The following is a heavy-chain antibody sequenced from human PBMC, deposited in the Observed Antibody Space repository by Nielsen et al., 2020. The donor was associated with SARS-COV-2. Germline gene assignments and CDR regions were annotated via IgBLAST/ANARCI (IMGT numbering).Heavy chain of an antibody. V-gene: IGHV5-10-1*01. J-gene: IGHJ4*02. CDR3: ARLEGEPYYYFDY. CDR2: IDPSDSYT. D-gene: IGHD1-14*01. Sequence: KVSCKGSGYSFTSYWISWVRQMPGKGLEWMGRIDPSDSYTNYSPSFQGHVTISADKSISTAYLQWSSLKASDTAMYYCARLEGEPYYYFDYWGQGTLVTVSS. CDR1: GYSFTSYW.